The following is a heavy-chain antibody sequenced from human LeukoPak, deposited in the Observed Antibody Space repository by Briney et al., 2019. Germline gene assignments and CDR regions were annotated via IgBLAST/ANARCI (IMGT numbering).Heavy chain of an antibody. J-gene: IGHJ4*02. V-gene: IGHV4-59*08. CDR3: ARRYTASPGERFDY. D-gene: IGHD2-2*02. CDR1: GGSISSYY. CDR2: IYSSGNT. Sequence: SETLSLTCTVSGGSISSYYWTWIRQPPGKGLEWIGYIYSSGNTNYNPSLNSRVTISLDTSKNQFSLMLRSLTAADTAVYYCARRYTASPGERFDYWGQGTLVTVSS.